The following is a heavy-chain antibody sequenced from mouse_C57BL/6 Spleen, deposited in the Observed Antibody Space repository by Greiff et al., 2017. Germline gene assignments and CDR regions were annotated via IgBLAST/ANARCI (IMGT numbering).Heavy chain of an antibody. V-gene: IGHV5-15*01. D-gene: IGHD1-1*01. CDR3: ARRDNGYWYFDV. Sequence: EVKLVESGGGLVQPGGSLKLSCAASGFTFSDYGMAWVRQAPRKGPEWVAFISNLAYSIYYADTVTGRFTISRENAKNTLYLEMSSLRSEDTAMYYCARRDNGYWYFDVWGTGTTVTVSS. CDR1: GFTFSDYG. J-gene: IGHJ1*03. CDR2: ISNLAYSI.